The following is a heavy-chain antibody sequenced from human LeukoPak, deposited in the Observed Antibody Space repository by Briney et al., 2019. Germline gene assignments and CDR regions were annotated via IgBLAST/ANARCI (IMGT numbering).Heavy chain of an antibody. V-gene: IGHV3-48*03. Sequence: GGSLRLSCAASGFTFTSYEMNWVRQAPGKGLEWVSYISSSGSTIYYADSVKGRFTISRDNAKNSLYLQMNSLRAEDTAVYYCARFPDYYDSSGYYCSGYAFDIWGQGTMVTVSS. J-gene: IGHJ3*02. D-gene: IGHD3-22*01. CDR2: ISSSGSTI. CDR3: ARFPDYYDSSGYYCSGYAFDI. CDR1: GFTFTSYE.